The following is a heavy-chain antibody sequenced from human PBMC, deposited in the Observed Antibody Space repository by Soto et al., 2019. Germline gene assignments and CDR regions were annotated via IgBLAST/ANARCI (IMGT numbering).Heavy chain of an antibody. V-gene: IGHV3-43*01. CDR3: AKDIFPRGYSGYDSVLDYYYGMDV. D-gene: IGHD5-12*01. CDR2: ISWDGGST. CDR1: GFTFDDYT. J-gene: IGHJ6*02. Sequence: GGSLRLSCAASGFTFDDYTMHWVRQAPGKGLEWVSLISWDGGSTYYADSVKGRFTISRDNSKNSLYLQMKSLRTEDTALYYCAKDIFPRGYSGYDSVLDYYYGMDVWGQGTTVTVSS.